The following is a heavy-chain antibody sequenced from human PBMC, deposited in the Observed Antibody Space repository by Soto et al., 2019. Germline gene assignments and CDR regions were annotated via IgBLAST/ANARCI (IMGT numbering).Heavy chain of an antibody. CDR3: ARGFRLFNY. J-gene: IGHJ4*02. D-gene: IGHD6-19*01. Sequence: EVQLLESGGGLVQPGGSLRLSCGVSGFTFNDFEMNWVRQAPGKGLEWLAYIDGSGTTKKYADSVRGRFTISRDNPNNSLFLLKNSLSAADSAIYYSARGFRLFNYWGQGTLVSVSS. CDR1: GFTFNDFE. V-gene: IGHV3-48*03. CDR2: IDGSGTTK.